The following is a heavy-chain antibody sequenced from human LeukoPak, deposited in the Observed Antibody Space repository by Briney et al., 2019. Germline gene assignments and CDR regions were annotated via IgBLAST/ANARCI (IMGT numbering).Heavy chain of an antibody. V-gene: IGHV3-49*04. CDR2: IRSKAYGGTT. CDR3: TRDPGYCSSTSCHNWFDP. J-gene: IGHJ5*02. CDR1: GFTFGDYA. Sequence: PGGSLRLSCTASGFTFGDYAMSWVRQAPGKGLEWVGFIRSKAYGGTTEYAASVKGIFTISRDDSKSIAYLQMNSLKTEDTAVYYCTRDPGYCSSTSCHNWFDPWGQGTLVTVSS. D-gene: IGHD2-2*03.